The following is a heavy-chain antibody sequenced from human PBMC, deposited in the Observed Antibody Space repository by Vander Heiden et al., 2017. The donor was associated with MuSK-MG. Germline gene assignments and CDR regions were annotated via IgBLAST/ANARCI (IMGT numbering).Heavy chain of an antibody. V-gene: IGHV3-21*01. CDR1: GFTFSSYS. J-gene: IGHJ6*02. CDR3: ARILARFDWLSYYYYYGMDV. Sequence: EVQLVESGGGLVKPGGSLRLSCAASGFTFSSYSMTWVRQAPGKGLEWVSSISSSSSYIYYADSVKGRFTISRDNAKNSLYLQMNSLRAEDTAVYYCARILARFDWLSYYYYYGMDVWGQGTTVTVSS. D-gene: IGHD3-9*01. CDR2: ISSSSSYI.